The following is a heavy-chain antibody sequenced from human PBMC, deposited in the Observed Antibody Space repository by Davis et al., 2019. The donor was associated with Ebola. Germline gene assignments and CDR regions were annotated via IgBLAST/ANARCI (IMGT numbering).Heavy chain of an antibody. CDR2: INHSGST. J-gene: IGHJ4*02. V-gene: IGHV4-34*01. CDR3: ARLAAAEGDYFDY. Sequence: GSLRLSCAVYGGSFSGYYWSWIRQPPGKGLEWIGEINHSGSTNYNPSLKSRVTISVDKSKNQFSLKLSSVTAADTAVYYCARLAAAEGDYFDYWGQGTLVTVSS. D-gene: IGHD6-25*01. CDR1: GGSFSGYY.